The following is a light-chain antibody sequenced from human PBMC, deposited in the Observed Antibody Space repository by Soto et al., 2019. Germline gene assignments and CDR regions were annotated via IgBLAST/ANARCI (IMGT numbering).Light chain of an antibody. V-gene: IGKV3-20*01. CDR3: QQDGSSPLT. CDR2: GAA. J-gene: IGKJ4*01. Sequence: IVLTQSPGTLSLSPEDTATLSCRARQSGSGSFLAWSQQNPGQAPRLLIFGAASRATGIPDRFSGSGSEKDFTLTISRLEPEDVAMYYCQQDGSSPLTFYGGTKVEIE. CDR1: QSGSGSF.